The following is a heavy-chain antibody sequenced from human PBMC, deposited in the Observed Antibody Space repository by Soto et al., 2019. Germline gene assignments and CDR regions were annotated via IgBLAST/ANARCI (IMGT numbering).Heavy chain of an antibody. CDR2: ISSNGGST. CDR1: GFTFSSYA. D-gene: IGHD3-10*02. Sequence: GGSLRLFCAASGFTFSSYAMHWVRQAPGKGLEYVSAISSNGGSTYYANSVKGRFTISRDNSKNTLYLQMGSLRAEDMAVYYCARDGGNSMYGYLSFDPWCQGTLVTVSS. CDR3: ARDGGNSMYGYLSFDP. J-gene: IGHJ5*02. V-gene: IGHV3-64*01.